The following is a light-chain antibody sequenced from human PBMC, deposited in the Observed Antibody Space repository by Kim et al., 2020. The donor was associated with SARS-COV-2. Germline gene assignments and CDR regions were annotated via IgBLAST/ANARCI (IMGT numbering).Light chain of an antibody. V-gene: IGKV3-15*01. J-gene: IGKJ1*01. CDR3: QQYNNWPGT. CDR2: GES. CDR1: QSVSSN. Sequence: VAPGERADLACRASQSVSSNLAGYQQKPGQAPRRLIYGESTRATGIPARFSGSGSGTEFTLTISSLQSEDFAVYYCQQYNNWPGTFGQGTKVDIK.